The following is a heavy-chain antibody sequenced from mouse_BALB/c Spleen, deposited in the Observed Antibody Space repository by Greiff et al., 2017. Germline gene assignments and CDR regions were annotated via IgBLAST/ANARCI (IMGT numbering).Heavy chain of an antibody. CDR1: GYTFTDYN. D-gene: IGHD2-4*01. CDR2: IYPYNGGT. J-gene: IGHJ2*01. Sequence: EVMLVESGPELVKPGASVKISCKASGYTFTDYNMHWVKQSHGKSLEWIGYIYPYNGGTGYNQKFKSKATLTVDNSSSTAYMELRSLTSEDSAVYYCARYYYDYEDYFDYWGQGTTLTVSS. V-gene: IGHV1S29*02. CDR3: ARYYYDYEDYFDY.